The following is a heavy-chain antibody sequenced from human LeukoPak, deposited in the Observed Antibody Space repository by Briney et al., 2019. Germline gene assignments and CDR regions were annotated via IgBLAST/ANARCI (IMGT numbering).Heavy chain of an antibody. CDR2: ISIYSGNT. Sequence: ASVTVSCTASGYTFTSHGLSWARQAPGQGLEWMGWISIYSGNTNYAQKFQDRISMTTDTSTSTAYMELRSLKSDDTAVYYCATHPVWERDREFDYWGRGTLVTVSS. CDR3: ATHPVWERDREFDY. CDR1: GYTFTSHG. V-gene: IGHV1-18*01. J-gene: IGHJ4*02. D-gene: IGHD1-26*01.